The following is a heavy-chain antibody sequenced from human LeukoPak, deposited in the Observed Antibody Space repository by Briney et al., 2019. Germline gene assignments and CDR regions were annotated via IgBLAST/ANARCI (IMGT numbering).Heavy chain of an antibody. J-gene: IGHJ4*02. V-gene: IGHV3-21*01. Sequence: GGSLRLSCAASGFTFSSYSMTWVRQAPGKGLEWVSSISSSSSYIYYADSVKGRFTISRDNAKNSLYLQMNSLRAEDTAVYYCARDYDYYDSSGYLYYFDYWGQETLVTVSS. CDR2: ISSSSSYI. D-gene: IGHD3-22*01. CDR3: ARDYDYYDSSGYLYYFDY. CDR1: GFTFSSYS.